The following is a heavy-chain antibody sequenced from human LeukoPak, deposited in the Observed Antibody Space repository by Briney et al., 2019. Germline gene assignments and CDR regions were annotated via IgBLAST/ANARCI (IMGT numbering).Heavy chain of an antibody. J-gene: IGHJ4*02. CDR2: ISGSGGGT. V-gene: IGHV3-23*01. Sequence: GGSLRLSCAASGFTFSTYWMSWVRQAPGKGLEWVSAISGSGGGTYYADSVKGRFTISRDNSKNTLYLQMNSLRAEDTAVYYCAKMDAPYCGGDCYYYFDYWGQGTLVTVSS. CDR3: AKMDAPYCGGDCYYYFDY. D-gene: IGHD2-21*02. CDR1: GFTFSTYW.